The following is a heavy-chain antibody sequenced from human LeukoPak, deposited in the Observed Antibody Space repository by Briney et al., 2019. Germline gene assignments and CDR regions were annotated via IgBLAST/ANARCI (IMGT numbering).Heavy chain of an antibody. CDR3: AIALFCGTINCQGDAFDI. CDR1: GFTFGDYA. J-gene: IGHJ3*02. Sequence: GGSLRLSCAASGFTFGDYAIHWVRQGPGKGLEWVSGTSWNSGSIGYADSVKGRFTISRDNAKNSLYLQLNSLRAEDTALYYCAIALFCGTINCQGDAFDIWGQGTMVTVSS. CDR2: TSWNSGSI. D-gene: IGHD2-21*01. V-gene: IGHV3-9*01.